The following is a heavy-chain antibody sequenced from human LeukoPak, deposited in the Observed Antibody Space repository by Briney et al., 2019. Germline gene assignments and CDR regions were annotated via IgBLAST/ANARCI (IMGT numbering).Heavy chain of an antibody. CDR2: ISGSGDTS. CDR1: GFTFSSYG. V-gene: IGHV3-23*01. D-gene: IGHD2/OR15-2a*01. CDR3: AKDRSDNSTWYCMDV. J-gene: IGHJ6*02. Sequence: GGSLRLSCAASGFTFSSYGMHWVRQAPGKGPEWVSGISGSGDTSYFADSVQGRFTISRDNSKNTLYLQMNSLGAEDTAVYYCAKDRSDNSTWYCMDVWGQGTTVTVSS.